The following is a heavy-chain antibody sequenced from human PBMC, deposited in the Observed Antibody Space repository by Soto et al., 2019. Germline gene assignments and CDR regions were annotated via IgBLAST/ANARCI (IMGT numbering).Heavy chain of an antibody. CDR3: ARELQGLYYFDY. J-gene: IGHJ4*02. CDR1: EYTFTSYT. CDR2: INGGNGHT. D-gene: IGHD4-4*01. V-gene: IGHV1-3*01. Sequence: QVQVLQSGAEVKKPGASVKVSCKASEYTFTSYTMHWVRQAPGQRLEWMGWINGGNGHTKYSQKFQGRVTITRDTFASTAYMELSSLRSDDTAVYYCARELQGLYYFDYWGQGALVTVSS.